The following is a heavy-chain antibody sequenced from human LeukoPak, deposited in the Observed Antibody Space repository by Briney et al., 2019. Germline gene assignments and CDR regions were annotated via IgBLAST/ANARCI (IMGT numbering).Heavy chain of an antibody. CDR1: GGSISSSSYY. CDR2: IYYSGST. J-gene: IGHJ4*02. Sequence: SETLSLTCTVSGGSISSSSYYWGWIRQPPGTGLEWIGSIYYSGSTYYNPSLKSRVTISVDTSKNQFSLKLSSVTAADTAVYYCARDIAPTYYYGSGSPQDYWGQGTLVTVSS. D-gene: IGHD3-10*01. CDR3: ARDIAPTYYYGSGSPQDY. V-gene: IGHV4-39*07.